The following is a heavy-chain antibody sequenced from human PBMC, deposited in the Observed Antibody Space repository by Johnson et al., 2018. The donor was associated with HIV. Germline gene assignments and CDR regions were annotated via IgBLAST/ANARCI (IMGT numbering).Heavy chain of an antibody. CDR3: ARDGGRGDFDI. CDR1: GLTFSDYY. D-gene: IGHD3-16*01. Sequence: QVQLVESGGGLVKPGGSLRLSCAAPGLTFSDYYMSWIRQAPGKGLEWVSYISSSGNTIYYADSVKGRFSISRDNAKSSLYLQMNSLRAEDMALYYCARDGGRGDFDIWGQGTRVSVSS. V-gene: IGHV3-11*04. J-gene: IGHJ3*02. CDR2: ISSSGNTI.